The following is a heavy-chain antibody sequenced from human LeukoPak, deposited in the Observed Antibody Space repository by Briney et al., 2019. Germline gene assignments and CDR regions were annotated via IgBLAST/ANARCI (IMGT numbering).Heavy chain of an antibody. D-gene: IGHD7-27*01. V-gene: IGHV1-69*05. CDR2: IIPIFGTA. Sequence: SVKVSCKASGGTFSSYAISWVRQAPGQGLEWMGGIIPIFGTANYAQKFQGRVTITTDESTSTAYMELSSLRSEDTAVYYCARGTGIWGAFDIWGQGTMVTVSS. CDR3: ARGTGIWGAFDI. CDR1: GGTFSSYA. J-gene: IGHJ3*02.